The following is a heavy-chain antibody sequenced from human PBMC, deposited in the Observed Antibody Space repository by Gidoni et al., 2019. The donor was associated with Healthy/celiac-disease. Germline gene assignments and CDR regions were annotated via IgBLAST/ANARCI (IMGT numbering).Heavy chain of an antibody. Sequence: QVQLVESGGGVVQPGRSLRLSCAASGFTFRRSGMHWVRQAPGKGLEWVAVISYDGSNKYYADSVKGRFTISRDNSKNTLYLQMNSLRAEDTAVYYCAKGGLRFLEWSRFFDYWGQGTLVTVSS. CDR3: AKGGLRFLEWSRFFDY. CDR1: GFTFRRSG. J-gene: IGHJ4*02. V-gene: IGHV3-30*18. CDR2: ISYDGSNK. D-gene: IGHD3-3*01.